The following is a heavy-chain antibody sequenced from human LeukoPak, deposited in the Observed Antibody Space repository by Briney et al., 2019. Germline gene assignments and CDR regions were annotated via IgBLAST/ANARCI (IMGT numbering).Heavy chain of an antibody. D-gene: IGHD5-24*01. J-gene: IGHJ4*02. CDR1: GYSFTSYG. CDR3: ARDRAREAPYYFDY. CDR2: ISAYNGNT. Sequence: ASVKVSCKASGYSFTSYGISWVRQAPGQGLEWMGWISAYNGNTNYAQKLQGRVTMTTDTSTSTAYMELRSLRSDDTAVYYCARDRAREAPYYFDYWGQGTLVTVSS. V-gene: IGHV1-18*01.